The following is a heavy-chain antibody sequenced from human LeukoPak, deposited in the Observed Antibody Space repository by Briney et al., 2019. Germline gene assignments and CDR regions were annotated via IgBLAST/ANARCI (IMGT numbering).Heavy chain of an antibody. D-gene: IGHD5-18*01. CDR1: GFTFSSYA. V-gene: IGHV3-30*04. J-gene: IGHJ6*03. Sequence: PGGSLRLSCAASGFTFSSYAMHWVRQAPGNGLERVADISYDGSNKYYADSVKGRFTISRDNSKNTLYLQMNSLRAEDTAVYYCARVAQLWHPPRYYYYMDVWGKGTTVTVSS. CDR2: ISYDGSNK. CDR3: ARVAQLWHPPRYYYYMDV.